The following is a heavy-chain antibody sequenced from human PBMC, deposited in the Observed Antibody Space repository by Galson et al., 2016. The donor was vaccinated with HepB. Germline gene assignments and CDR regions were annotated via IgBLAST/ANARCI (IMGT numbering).Heavy chain of an antibody. V-gene: IGHV3-7*03. CDR2: IKHDGSEE. J-gene: IGHJ4*02. Sequence: SLRLSCAASGFTFSSYWMSWVRQTPEKRLEWVAGIKHDGSEEYYVDSVRGRFTISRDNSKNTLYLQMNSLRAEDTAVYYCAKLDTMRVVVTSLPDYWGQGTLVTVSS. CDR3: AKLDTMRVVVTSLPDY. CDR1: GFTFSSYW. D-gene: IGHD3-22*01.